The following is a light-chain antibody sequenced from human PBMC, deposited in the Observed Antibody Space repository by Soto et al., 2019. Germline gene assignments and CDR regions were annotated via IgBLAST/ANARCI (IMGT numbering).Light chain of an antibody. Sequence: EIVLTQSPGTLSLSPGDRATLSCTASQSGFSTYLAWFQLRPGQAPRLLIYAASIRATGIPDRFSGSGSGTDFTLTIIRLEPEDFAVYYCHQYGNSPWTLGQGTKVEIK. CDR1: QSGFSTY. V-gene: IGKV3-20*01. J-gene: IGKJ1*01. CDR3: HQYGNSPWT. CDR2: AAS.